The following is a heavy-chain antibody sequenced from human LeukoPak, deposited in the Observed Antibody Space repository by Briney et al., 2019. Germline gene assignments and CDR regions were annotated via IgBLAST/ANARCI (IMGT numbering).Heavy chain of an antibody. Sequence: GGSLRLSCAASGFTFDDYGMSWVRQAPGKGLEWVSGINWNGGSTGYADSVKGRFTISRDNAKNPLYLQMNSLRAEDTALYYCARADGYCSSTSCTPDIWGQGTMVTVSS. CDR1: GFTFDDYG. D-gene: IGHD2-2*01. J-gene: IGHJ3*02. CDR2: INWNGGST. V-gene: IGHV3-20*04. CDR3: ARADGYCSSTSCTPDI.